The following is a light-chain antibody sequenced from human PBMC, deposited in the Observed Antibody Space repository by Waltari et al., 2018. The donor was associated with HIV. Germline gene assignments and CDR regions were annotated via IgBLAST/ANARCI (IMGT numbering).Light chain of an antibody. V-gene: IGKV2-28*01. J-gene: IGKJ4*01. CDR3: MQALQTLLT. Sequence: VMTQSPLSLPVTPGEPASISCRSSQSLLNSNGYTYLDWYLQRPGQSPQLLIYLGSNRASGVPDRFSGSGSGTDFKLKISRVEAEDVGIYYCMQALQTLLTFGGGTKVEIK. CDR1: QSLLNSNGYTY. CDR2: LGS.